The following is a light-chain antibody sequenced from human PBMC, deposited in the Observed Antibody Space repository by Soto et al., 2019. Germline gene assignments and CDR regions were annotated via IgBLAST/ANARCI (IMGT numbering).Light chain of an antibody. V-gene: IGKV1-39*01. Sequence: DIQVTQSPSSLSASVGDRVTITCRASQSISSYLNWYRQKPGKAPKLLIYAASSLQSGVPSRFSGSGSGTDFTLTISSLQPEDFATYYCQQSYSTPPTFGGGTKVDIK. CDR3: QQSYSTPPT. J-gene: IGKJ4*01. CDR1: QSISSY. CDR2: AAS.